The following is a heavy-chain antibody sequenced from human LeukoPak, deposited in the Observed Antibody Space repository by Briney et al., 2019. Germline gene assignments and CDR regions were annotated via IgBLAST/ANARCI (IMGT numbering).Heavy chain of an antibody. CDR3: ARDGVDNYYYGMDV. Sequence: GGSLRLSCAASGFAFSSYWLHWVRQAPGKGLVWVSRVNSDGSSTNYADSVEGRFTVSRDNAKNSLYLQMNSLRAEDTAVYYCARDGVDNYYYGMDVWGQGTTVTVSS. V-gene: IGHV3-74*01. J-gene: IGHJ6*02. D-gene: IGHD3-16*01. CDR1: GFAFSSYW. CDR2: VNSDGSST.